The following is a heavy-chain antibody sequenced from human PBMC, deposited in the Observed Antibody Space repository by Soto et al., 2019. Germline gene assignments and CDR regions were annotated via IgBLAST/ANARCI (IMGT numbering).Heavy chain of an antibody. V-gene: IGHV3-23*01. CDR1: GFTFSSYA. J-gene: IGHJ4*02. Sequence: PGGSLRLSCAASGFTFSSYAMSWVRQAPGKGLEWVSAISSSGGGTYYADSVKGRFTISRDNSNNTLYLRMNSLRADDTAVYYCARSLVDTAMVNDDYWGQGTLVTAPQ. CDR2: ISSSGGGT. CDR3: ARSLVDTAMVNDDY. D-gene: IGHD5-18*01.